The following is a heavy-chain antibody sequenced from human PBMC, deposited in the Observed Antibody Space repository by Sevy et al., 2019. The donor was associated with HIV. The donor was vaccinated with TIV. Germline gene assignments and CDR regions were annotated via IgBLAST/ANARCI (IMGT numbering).Heavy chain of an antibody. J-gene: IGHJ4*02. Sequence: GGSLRLSCAASGFSFSANWMNWVRQAPGKGLEWVANIKGDGSDKHYFDSVEGRFTMSRDNAKNVLYLQVNSVRVEGTAVYYCAHETFGRFESWGQGTLVTVSS. CDR2: IKGDGSDK. V-gene: IGHV3-7*01. D-gene: IGHD3-16*01. CDR3: AHETFGRFES. CDR1: GFSFSANW.